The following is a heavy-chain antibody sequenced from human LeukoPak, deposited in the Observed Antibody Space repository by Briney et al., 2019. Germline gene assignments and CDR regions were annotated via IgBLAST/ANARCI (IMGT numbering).Heavy chain of an antibody. V-gene: IGHV3-23*05. D-gene: IGHD3-16*02. CDR3: AKVLSVKKSYWYGLDV. Sequence: GGSLRLSCAASGFSFSTYSMNWVRLVPGKGLESISSINGSGTETYYVDSVRGRFTISRDNSKKTLFLQMNNLRAEDTAVYYCAKVLSVKKSYWYGLDVWGQGTTVTVS. J-gene: IGHJ6*02. CDR1: GFSFSTYS. CDR2: INGSGTET.